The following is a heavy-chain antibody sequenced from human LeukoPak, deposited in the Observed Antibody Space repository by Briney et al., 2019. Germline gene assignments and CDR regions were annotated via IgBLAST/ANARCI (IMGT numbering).Heavy chain of an antibody. CDR1: EFTFRSYA. D-gene: IGHD3-9*01. V-gene: IGHV3-23*01. Sequence: GGSLRLSCAASEFTFRSYAMSWIRQAPGKGLEWVSAISGSGDNTYYADSVKGRFTISRDNSKNTLYLQMNSLRDDDTAVYCCAKVPLLRYLDSWGQGTLVTVSS. CDR2: ISGSGDNT. J-gene: IGHJ4*02. CDR3: AKVPLLRYLDS.